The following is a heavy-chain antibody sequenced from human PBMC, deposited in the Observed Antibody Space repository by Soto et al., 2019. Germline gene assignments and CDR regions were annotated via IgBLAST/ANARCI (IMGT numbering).Heavy chain of an antibody. D-gene: IGHD3-10*01. J-gene: IGHJ6*02. CDR2: IDAGNGYT. Sequence: QVQLVQSGAEVKKPGASVRVSCKASGYTFTTYPIHWVRQAPGQGLEWMGWIDAGNGYTKSSQRFQGRLTITRDTSATTAYMELSSLRSEDTAVYYCTAWFWEFFYTMDVWGQGTTVTVSS. CDR1: GYTFTTYP. V-gene: IGHV1-3*01. CDR3: TAWFWEFFYTMDV.